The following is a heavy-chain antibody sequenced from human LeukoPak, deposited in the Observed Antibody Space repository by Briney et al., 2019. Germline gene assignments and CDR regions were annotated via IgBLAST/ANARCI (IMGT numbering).Heavy chain of an antibody. CDR3: AGYSGYHSDPGAFDI. Sequence: GGSLRLSCAASGFTFDDYGMSWVRQAPGKGLEWVSGINWNGGSTGYADAVKGRFTISRNNAKNSLYLQMNTLRADDTALYYCAGYSGYHSDPGAFDIWGQGTMVTVSS. J-gene: IGHJ3*02. D-gene: IGHD5-12*01. CDR1: GFTFDDYG. CDR2: INWNGGST. V-gene: IGHV3-20*04.